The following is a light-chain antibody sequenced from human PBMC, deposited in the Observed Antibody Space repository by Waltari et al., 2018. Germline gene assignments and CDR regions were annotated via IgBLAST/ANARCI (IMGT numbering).Light chain of an antibody. CDR2: DDN. CDR1: SSDVGNYNL. CDR3: CSYAGSYTWV. Sequence: QSALTQPASVSGSPGQSITISCTRTSSDVGNYNLVSCYQQYPGKAPTVMIYDDNRRPSGVSDRFSGSKSGNTASLTISGVQAEDEADYYCCSYAGSYTWVFGGGTKLTVL. J-gene: IGLJ3*02. V-gene: IGLV2-23*01.